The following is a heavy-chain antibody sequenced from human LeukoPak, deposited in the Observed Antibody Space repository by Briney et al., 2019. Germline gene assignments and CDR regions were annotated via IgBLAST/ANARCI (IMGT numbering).Heavy chain of an antibody. CDR2: VRYDGSNK. V-gene: IGHV3-30*02. CDR3: AKSIAAAGNFPYYFDY. CDR1: GFTFSSYG. Sequence: GGSLRLSCAASGFTFSSYGMHWVRQAPGKGLEWVAFVRYDGSNKYYADSVKGRFTISRDNSKNTLYLQMNSLRAEDTAVYYCAKSIAAAGNFPYYFDYWGQGTLVTVSS. J-gene: IGHJ4*02. D-gene: IGHD6-13*01.